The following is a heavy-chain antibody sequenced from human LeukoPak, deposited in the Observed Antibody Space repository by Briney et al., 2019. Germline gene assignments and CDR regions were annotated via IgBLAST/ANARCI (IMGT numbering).Heavy chain of an antibody. D-gene: IGHD5-18*01. CDR1: GGSFSGYY. CDR3: ARDNVDTATLYYFDY. J-gene: IGHJ4*02. Sequence: SETLSLTCAVYGGSFSGYYWSWIRQPPGKGLEWIGEINHSGSTNYNPSLKSRVTISVDTSKNQFSLKLSSVTAADTAVYYCARDNVDTATLYYFDYWGQGTRVTVSS. CDR2: INHSGST. V-gene: IGHV4-34*01.